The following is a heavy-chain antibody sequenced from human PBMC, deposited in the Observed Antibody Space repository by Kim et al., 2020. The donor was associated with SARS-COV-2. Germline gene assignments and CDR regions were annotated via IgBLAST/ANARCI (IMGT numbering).Heavy chain of an antibody. J-gene: IGHJ5*02. Sequence: ASVKVSCKASGYTFTSYDINWVRQATGQGLEWMGLMNPNSGNTGYAQKFQGRVTMTRNTSISTAYMELSSLRSEDTAVYYCAREKCSSTSCYDYDPWGQGTLVTVSA. D-gene: IGHD2-2*01. CDR1: GYTFTSYD. V-gene: IGHV1-8*01. CDR2: MNPNSGNT. CDR3: AREKCSSTSCYDYDP.